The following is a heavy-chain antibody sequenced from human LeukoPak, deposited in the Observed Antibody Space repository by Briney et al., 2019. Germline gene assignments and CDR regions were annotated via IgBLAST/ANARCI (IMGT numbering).Heavy chain of an antibody. CDR3: AKDYCSSTSCYNPYYYYYYMDV. CDR1: GFTFSSYG. V-gene: IGHV3-30*02. Sequence: GGSPRLSCAASGFTFSSYGMHWVRQAPGKGLEWVAFIRYDGSNKYYADSVKGRFTISRDNSKNTLYLQMNSLRAEDTAVYYCAKDYCSSTSCYNPYYYYYYMDVWGKGTTVTVSS. J-gene: IGHJ6*03. D-gene: IGHD2-2*02. CDR2: IRYDGSNK.